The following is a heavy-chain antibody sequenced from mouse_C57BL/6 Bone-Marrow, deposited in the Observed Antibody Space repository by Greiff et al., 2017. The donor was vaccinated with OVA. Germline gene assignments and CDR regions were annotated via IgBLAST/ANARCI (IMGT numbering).Heavy chain of an antibody. J-gene: IGHJ2*01. CDR2: INPNNGGT. V-gene: IGHV1-26*01. CDR3: ARLYYTGY. D-gene: IGHD2-1*01. Sequence: EVQLQQSGPELVKPGASVKISCKASGYTFTDYYMNWVKQSHGKSLEWIGDINPNNGGTSYNQKFKCKATLTVDKSSSTAYMELRSLTSEDSAVYYCARLYYTGYWGQGTTLTVSS. CDR1: GYTFTDYY.